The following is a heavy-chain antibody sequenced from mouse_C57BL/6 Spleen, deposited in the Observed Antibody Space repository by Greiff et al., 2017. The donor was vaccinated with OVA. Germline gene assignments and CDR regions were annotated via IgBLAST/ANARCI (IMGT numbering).Heavy chain of an antibody. V-gene: IGHV1-76*01. J-gene: IGHJ2*01. CDR3: AIDYAGYSDY. D-gene: IGHD2-4*01. CDR1: GYTFTDYY. CDR2: IYPGSGNT. Sequence: VQLQQSGAELVRPGASVKLSCKASGYTFTDYYINWVKQRPGQGLEWIARIYPGSGNTSYNEKFKGKATLTAEKSSSTAYMQLSSLTSEDSAVYFCAIDYAGYSDYWGQGTTLTVSS.